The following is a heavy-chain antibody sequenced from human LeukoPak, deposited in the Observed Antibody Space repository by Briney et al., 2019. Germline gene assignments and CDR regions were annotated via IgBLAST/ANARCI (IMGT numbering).Heavy chain of an antibody. CDR3: ARELHDYDDYGIDY. CDR1: GGSISSYY. Sequence: ASETLSLTCTVSGGSISSYYWSWIRQPAGKGLEWIGRIYTSGSTNYNPSLKSRVTMSVDTSKNQFSLKLSSVTAADTAVYYCARELHDYDDYGIDYWGQGTLVTVSS. D-gene: IGHD4-17*01. J-gene: IGHJ4*02. V-gene: IGHV4-4*07. CDR2: IYTSGST.